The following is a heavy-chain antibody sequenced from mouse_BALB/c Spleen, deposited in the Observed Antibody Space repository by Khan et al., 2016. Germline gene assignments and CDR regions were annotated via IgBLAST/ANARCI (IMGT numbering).Heavy chain of an antibody. Sequence: QVQLKESGAELVRPGVSVKISCKGSGYTFTDYAMHWVKQSHAKSPEWIGVISPYYGDTSYNQKFEGKATMTVDKSSSTAYMELARLTSEDSAIYYCAREGLNYDYAMDYWGQGTSVTVSS. V-gene: IGHV1S137*01. CDR1: GYTFTDYA. D-gene: IGHD2-1*01. CDR3: AREGLNYDYAMDY. CDR2: ISPYYGDT. J-gene: IGHJ4*01.